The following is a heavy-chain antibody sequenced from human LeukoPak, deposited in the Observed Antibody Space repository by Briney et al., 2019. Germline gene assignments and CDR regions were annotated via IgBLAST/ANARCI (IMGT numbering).Heavy chain of an antibody. V-gene: IGHV1-2*02. J-gene: IGHJ4*02. Sequence: GASVKVSCKASGYTFTGYYMHWVRQAPGQGLEWMGWINPNSGGTNYAQKFQGRVTMTRDTSISTAYMELSRLRSDDTAVYYCARDGTYYDSSGYYYPRHWGQGTLVTVSS. D-gene: IGHD3-22*01. CDR1: GYTFTGYY. CDR2: INPNSGGT. CDR3: ARDGTYYDSSGYYYPRH.